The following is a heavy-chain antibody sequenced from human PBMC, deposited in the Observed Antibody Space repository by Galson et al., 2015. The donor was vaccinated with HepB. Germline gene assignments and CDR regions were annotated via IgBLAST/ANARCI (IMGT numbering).Heavy chain of an antibody. J-gene: IGHJ5*02. Sequence: SVKVSCKASGYTFTDYYIHWVRQAPGQGLEWMGWINPNSGGTNYAQKFQGRVTTTRDTSISTAYMELSRLRSDDTAVYYCARGRRYCSSTSCPNWFDPWGQGTLVTVSS. D-gene: IGHD2-2*01. CDR2: INPNSGGT. CDR1: GYTFTDYY. CDR3: ARGRRYCSSTSCPNWFDP. V-gene: IGHV1-2*02.